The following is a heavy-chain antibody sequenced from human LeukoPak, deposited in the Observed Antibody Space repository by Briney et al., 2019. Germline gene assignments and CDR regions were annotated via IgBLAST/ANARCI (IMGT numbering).Heavy chain of an antibody. Sequence: ASVKVSCKASGYTFTRYGIGWVRQAPGQGPEWMGWISAYNGNTNYEQKFQGRVTMTTDTSTSTAYMELRSLRSDDTAVYYCARVVDYYYGSGSYQSGFDYWGQGTLVTVSS. J-gene: IGHJ4*02. CDR2: ISAYNGNT. CDR3: ARVVDYYYGSGSYQSGFDY. CDR1: GYTFTRYG. V-gene: IGHV1-18*01. D-gene: IGHD3-10*01.